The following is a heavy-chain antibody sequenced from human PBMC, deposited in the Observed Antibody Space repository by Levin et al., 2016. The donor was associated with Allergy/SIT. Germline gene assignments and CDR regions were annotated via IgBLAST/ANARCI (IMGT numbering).Heavy chain of an antibody. D-gene: IGHD3-10*01. CDR3: AKDLVGWFGETHFDY. Sequence: VRQAPGKGLEWVSAISGSGGSTYYADSVKGRFTISRDNSKNTLYLQMNSLRAEDTAVYYCAKDLVGWFGETHFDYWGQGTLVTVSS. CDR2: ISGSGGST. J-gene: IGHJ4*02. V-gene: IGHV3-23*01.